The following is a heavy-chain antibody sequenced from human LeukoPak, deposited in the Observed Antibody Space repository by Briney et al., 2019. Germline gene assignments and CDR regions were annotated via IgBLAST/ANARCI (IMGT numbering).Heavy chain of an antibody. CDR2: IYYRGNT. CDR1: GDSISNIDFY. J-gene: IGHJ6*02. D-gene: IGHD2-15*01. CDR3: ARQGSAAYCSGGSCVPYGMDV. V-gene: IGHV4-39*01. Sequence: SETLSLTCSVSGDSISNIDFYWVWVRQPPGRGLEWIGSIYYRGNTYDNPSLKSRVTISVDTPKKQFSLNLSSVTAADTAIYYCARQGSAAYCSGGSCVPYGMDVWGQGTTVTVSS.